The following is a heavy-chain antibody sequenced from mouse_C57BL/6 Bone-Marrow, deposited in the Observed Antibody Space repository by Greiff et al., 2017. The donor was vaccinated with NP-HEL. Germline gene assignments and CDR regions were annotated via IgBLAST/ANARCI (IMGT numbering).Heavy chain of an antibody. CDR1: GYTFTDYN. V-gene: IGHV1-22*01. CDR2: INPNNGGT. Sequence: VQLQQSGPELVKPGASVKMSCKASGYTFTDYNMHWVKQSPGKSLEWIGYINPNNGGTSYNQKFKGKATLTVNKSSSTAYMELRSLASEDAEVYYCARSEDCYDEGYWGQGTTLTVSS. J-gene: IGHJ2*01. CDR3: ARSEDCYDEGY. D-gene: IGHD2-12*01.